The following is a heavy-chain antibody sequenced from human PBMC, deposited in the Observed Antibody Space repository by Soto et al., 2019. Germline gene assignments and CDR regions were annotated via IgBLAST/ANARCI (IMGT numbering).Heavy chain of an antibody. V-gene: IGHV1-3*01. CDR3: ARDPGYSYADY. D-gene: IGHD5-18*01. Sequence: QVQLVQSGAEVKKPGASVKVSCKASGYTFTSYAMHWVRQAPGQRLEWMGWINAGNGNTKYSQKFQGRVTITKDTSESTAYMELSSLRSEDTAVYYCARDPGYSYADYWGQGTLVTVSS. CDR2: INAGNGNT. CDR1: GYTFTSYA. J-gene: IGHJ4*02.